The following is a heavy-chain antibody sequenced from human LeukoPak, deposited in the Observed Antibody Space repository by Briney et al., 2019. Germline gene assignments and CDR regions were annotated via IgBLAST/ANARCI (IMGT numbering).Heavy chain of an antibody. J-gene: IGHJ4*02. CDR1: GYTFTGYY. CDR3: ARSRNYGDPLYFDY. D-gene: IGHD4-17*01. CDR2: INPNSGGT. V-gene: IGHV1-2*06. Sequence: ASVKVSCKASGYTFTGYYMHWVRQAPGQGLEWMGRINPNSGGTTYAQKFQGRVTMTRDTSISTAYMELSSLRSEDTAVYYCARSRNYGDPLYFDYWGQGTLVTVSS.